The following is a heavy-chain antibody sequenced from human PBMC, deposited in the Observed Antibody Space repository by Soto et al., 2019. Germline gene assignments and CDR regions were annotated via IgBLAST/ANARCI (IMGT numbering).Heavy chain of an antibody. V-gene: IGHV3-33*01. CDR2: IWYDGSNK. J-gene: IGHJ4*02. CDR3: ARGTYYGNTAMVYYYFDY. D-gene: IGHD5-18*01. CDR1: GFTFSSYG. Sequence: GGSLRLSCAASGFTFSSYGMHWVRQAPGKGLEWVAVIWYDGSNKYYADSVKGRFTISRDNSKNTLYLQMNSLRAEDTAVYYCARGTYYGNTAMVYYYFDYWGQGTLVTVSS.